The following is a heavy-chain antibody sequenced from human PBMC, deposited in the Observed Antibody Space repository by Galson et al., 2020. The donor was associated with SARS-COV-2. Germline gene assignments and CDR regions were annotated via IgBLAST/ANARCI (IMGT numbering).Heavy chain of an antibody. V-gene: IGHV3-33*01. CDR1: GFTFSSYG. CDR2: IWYAGSNK. J-gene: IGHJ4*02. CDR3: AREGTYCGGDCYSGMDY. D-gene: IGHD2-21*02. Sequence: GGSLRLSCAASGFTFSSYGMHWVRQAPGKGLEWVAVIWYAGSNKYYADSVKGRFTISRDNSKNTLYLQMNSLRAEDTAVYYCAREGTYCGGDCYSGMDYWGQGTLVTVSS.